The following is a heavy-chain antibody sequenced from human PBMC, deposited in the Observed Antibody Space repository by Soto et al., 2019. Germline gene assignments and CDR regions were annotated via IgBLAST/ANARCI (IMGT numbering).Heavy chain of an antibody. CDR1: GGSISSGGYY. D-gene: IGHD3-3*01. CDR3: ARAEYRMIFGVVIIFDY. Sequence: SETLSLTCTVSGGSISSGGYYWSWIRQHPGKGLEWIGYIYYSGSTYYNPSLKSRVTISVDTSKNQFSLKLSSVTAADTAVYYCARAEYRMIFGVVIIFDYWGQGTLVTVSS. CDR2: IYYSGST. J-gene: IGHJ4*02. V-gene: IGHV4-31*03.